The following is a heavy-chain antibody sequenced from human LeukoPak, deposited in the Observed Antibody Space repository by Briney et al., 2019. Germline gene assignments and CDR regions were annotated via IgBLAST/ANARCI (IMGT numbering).Heavy chain of an antibody. CDR2: INSDGRST. Sequence: TGGSLRLSCAASGFTFSSYWMHWVRQAPGKGLVWVSRINSDGRSTSNADSVKGRLTVSRDNAKSTLYLQMNSLRAEDTALYYCARDLALYYYDSSGVFDYWGQGTLVTVSS. V-gene: IGHV3-74*01. D-gene: IGHD3-22*01. CDR3: ARDLALYYYDSSGVFDY. J-gene: IGHJ4*02. CDR1: GFTFSSYW.